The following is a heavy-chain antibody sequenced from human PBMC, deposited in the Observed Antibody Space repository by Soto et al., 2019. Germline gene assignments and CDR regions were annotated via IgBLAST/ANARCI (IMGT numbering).Heavy chain of an antibody. CDR3: AREPRSYYYYGMDV. V-gene: IGHV4-59*01. CDR2: IYYSGST. D-gene: IGHD2-15*01. Sequence: SETLSLTCTVSGGSISSYYWSWIRQPPGKGLEWIGYIYYSGSTNYNPSLKSRVTISVDTSKNQFSLKLSSVTAADTAVYYCAREPRSYYYYGMDVWGQGTTVTVSS. J-gene: IGHJ6*02. CDR1: GGSISSYY.